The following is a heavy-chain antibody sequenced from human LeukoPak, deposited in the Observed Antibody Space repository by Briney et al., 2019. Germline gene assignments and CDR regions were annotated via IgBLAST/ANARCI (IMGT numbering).Heavy chain of an antibody. CDR1: GFAFNTYS. J-gene: IGHJ6*03. CDR2: ISYDGSNK. D-gene: IGHD2-21*02. CDR3: AKAYCGGDCYYYYYYYMDV. Sequence: GGSLRLSCAASGFAFNTYSMNWVRQAPGKGLEWVAVISYDGSNKYYADSVKGRFTISRDNSKNTLYLQMNSLRAEDTAVYYCAKAYCGGDCYYYYYYYMDVWGKGTTVTVSS. V-gene: IGHV3-30*18.